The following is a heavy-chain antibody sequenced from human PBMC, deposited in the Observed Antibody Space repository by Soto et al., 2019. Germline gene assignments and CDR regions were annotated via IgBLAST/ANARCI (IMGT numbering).Heavy chain of an antibody. D-gene: IGHD3-10*01. CDR2: ISHDGTTK. CDR1: GFTCSLYG. Sequence: QVHLVESGGGVVQPGRSLRLSCAASGFTCSLYGIHWVRRAPGKGPEWLAVISHDGTTKYYADSVKGRFTVSRENSENXAVLXXXXXXXXXXXXXXXXXXXXXXXXXXXRFDPWGLGTSVTVS. CDR3: XXXXXXXXXXXXRFDP. J-gene: IGHJ5*02. V-gene: IGHV3-30*03.